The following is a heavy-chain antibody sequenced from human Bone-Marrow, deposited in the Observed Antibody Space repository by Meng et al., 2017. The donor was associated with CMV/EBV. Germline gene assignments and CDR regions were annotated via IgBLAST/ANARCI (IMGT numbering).Heavy chain of an antibody. J-gene: IGHJ6*02. V-gene: IGHV1-18*01. CDR2: ISAYNDNT. CDR1: GYTFISYG. D-gene: IGHD2-15*01. Sequence: ASVKVSCKASGYTFISYGISWVRQAPGQGLEWMGWISAYNDNTNYAQKLQGRVTMTTDTSTSTAYMELRSLRSDDTAVYYCARVPRSPSGDYGMDVWGQGTTVTVSS. CDR3: ARVPRSPSGDYGMDV.